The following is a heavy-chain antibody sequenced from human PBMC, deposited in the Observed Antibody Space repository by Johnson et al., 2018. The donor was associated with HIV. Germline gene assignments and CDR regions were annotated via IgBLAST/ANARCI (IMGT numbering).Heavy chain of an antibody. CDR2: IYSGGST. CDR3: ARGGGGRHTFDI. J-gene: IGHJ3*02. V-gene: IGHV3-66*02. Sequence: VQLVESGGGLVQPGGSLRLSCAASGFTFSSYAMHWVRQAPGKGLEWVAVIYSGGSTYYADSVKGRFTISRDNSKNTLYLQMNSLRAEDTAVYYCARGGGGRHTFDIWGQGTMVAVSS. D-gene: IGHD2-21*01. CDR1: GFTFSSYA.